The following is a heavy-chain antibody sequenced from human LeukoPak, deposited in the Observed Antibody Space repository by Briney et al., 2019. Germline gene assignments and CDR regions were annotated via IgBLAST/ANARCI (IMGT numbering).Heavy chain of an antibody. Sequence: SETLSLTCAVYGGSFSGYYWSCIRQPPGKGLEWIGEINHSGSTNYNPSLKSRVTISVDTSKNQFSLKLSSVTAADTAVYYCARADVSYPDAFDIWGQGTMVTVSS. CDR3: ARADVSYPDAFDI. D-gene: IGHD5/OR15-5a*01. CDR2: INHSGST. J-gene: IGHJ3*02. CDR1: GGSFSGYY. V-gene: IGHV4-34*01.